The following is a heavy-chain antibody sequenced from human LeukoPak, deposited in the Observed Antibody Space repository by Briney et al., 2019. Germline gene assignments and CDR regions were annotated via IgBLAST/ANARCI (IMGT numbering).Heavy chain of an antibody. Sequence: SVKVSCKASGGTFSSYTTSWVRQAPGQGLEWMGRIIPILGIANYAQKFQGRVTITADKSTSTAYMELSSLRSEDTAVYYCARLNPLLWFSLDYWGQGTLVTVSS. CDR2: IIPILGIA. J-gene: IGHJ4*02. V-gene: IGHV1-69*02. CDR3: ARLNPLLWFSLDY. CDR1: GGTFSSYT. D-gene: IGHD3-10*01.